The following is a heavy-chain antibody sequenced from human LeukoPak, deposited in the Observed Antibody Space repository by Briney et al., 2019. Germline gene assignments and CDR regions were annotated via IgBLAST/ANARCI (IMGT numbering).Heavy chain of an antibody. CDR3: ARDSPYYYGSGSMDV. CDR1: GFTFSSYA. CDR2: ISSNGGST. V-gene: IGHV3-64*01. J-gene: IGHJ6*03. Sequence: PGGSLRLSCAASGFTFSSYAMHWVRQAPGKGLEYVSAISSNGGSTYYANSVKGRFTISRDNSKNTLYLQMGSLRAEDMAVYYCARDSPYYYGSGSMDVWGKGTTVTISS. D-gene: IGHD3-10*01.